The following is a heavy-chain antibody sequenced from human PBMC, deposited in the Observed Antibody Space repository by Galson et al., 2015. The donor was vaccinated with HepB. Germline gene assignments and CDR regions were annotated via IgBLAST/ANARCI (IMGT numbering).Heavy chain of an antibody. CDR2: IYPGDSDT. D-gene: IGHD6-6*01. CDR3: ARSYSSSSPYYYYYYGMDV. Sequence: QSGAEMKKPGESLKISCKGSGYSFTSYWIGWVRQMPGKGLEWMGIIYPGDSDTRYSPSFRGQVTISADKSISTAYLQWSSLKASDTAMYYCARSYSSSSPYYYYYYGMDVWGQGTTVTVSS. V-gene: IGHV5-51*01. J-gene: IGHJ6*02. CDR1: GYSFTSYW.